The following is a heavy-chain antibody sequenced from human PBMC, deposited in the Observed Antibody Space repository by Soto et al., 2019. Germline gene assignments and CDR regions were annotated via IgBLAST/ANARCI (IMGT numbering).Heavy chain of an antibody. J-gene: IGHJ4*02. CDR2: IYYSGST. V-gene: IGHV4-31*03. D-gene: IGHD3-22*01. CDR1: GGSISSGGYY. Sequence: TLSLTCTVSGGSISSGGYYWSWIRQHPGKGLEWIGYIYYSGSTYYNPSLKSRVTISVDTSKNQFSLKLSSVTAADTAVYYCARLNYYDSSGSGYFDYWGQGTLVTVSS. CDR3: ARLNYYDSSGSGYFDY.